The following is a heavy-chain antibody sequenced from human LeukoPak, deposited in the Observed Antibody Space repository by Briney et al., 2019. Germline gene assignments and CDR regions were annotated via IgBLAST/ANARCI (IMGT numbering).Heavy chain of an antibody. CDR3: ARGSYYDILTGDQRPSEFDY. CDR2: IGAYNGNT. D-gene: IGHD3-9*01. Sequence: AAVKVSCKSSGYTFTSYGISWVRQPPAPGLGWMGWIGAYNGNTNYAQTLQGRVTMTTDTSTSTAYMEQRSLRSDDTAVYYCARGSYYDILTGDQRPSEFDYWGQGTLVTVSS. V-gene: IGHV1-18*04. J-gene: IGHJ4*02. CDR1: GYTFTSYG.